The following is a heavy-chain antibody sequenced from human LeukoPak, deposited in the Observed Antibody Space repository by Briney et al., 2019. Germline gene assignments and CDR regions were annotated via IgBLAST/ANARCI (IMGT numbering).Heavy chain of an antibody. CDR3: ASQEYSSETEYLQH. Sequence: SETLSLTCGGSGHSFSSDSFWRWIRQPPGKGLEWIGYIYTSGSTNYNPSLKSRVTISVDTSKNQFSLKLSSVTAADTAVYYCASQEYSSETEYLQHWGQGTLVTVSS. V-gene: IGHV4-4*09. D-gene: IGHD6-6*01. J-gene: IGHJ1*01. CDR2: IYTSGST. CDR1: GHSFSSDSF.